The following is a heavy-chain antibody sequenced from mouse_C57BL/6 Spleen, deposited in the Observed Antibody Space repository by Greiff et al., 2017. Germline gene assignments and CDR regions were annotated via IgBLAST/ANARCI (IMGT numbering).Heavy chain of an antibody. J-gene: IGHJ3*01. CDR3: ARHEEGICYDYDGFAY. Sequence: LVESGAELVKPGASVKLSCKASGYTFTEYTIHWVKQRPGQGLEWIGWFYPGSGSIKYNEKFKDKATLTADKSSSTVYMELSRLTSEDSAVYFCARHEEGICYDYDGFAYWGQGTLVTVSA. CDR1: GYTFTEYT. D-gene: IGHD2-4*01. CDR2: FYPGSGSI. V-gene: IGHV1-62-2*01.